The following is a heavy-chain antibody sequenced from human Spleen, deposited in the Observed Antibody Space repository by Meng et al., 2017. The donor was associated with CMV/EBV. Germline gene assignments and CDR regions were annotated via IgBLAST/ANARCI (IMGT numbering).Heavy chain of an antibody. CDR1: GFTFSSYS. CDR2: IYAGGNT. J-gene: IGHJ6*02. D-gene: IGHD2-15*01. Sequence: GESLKISCAASGFTFSSYSMNWVRQAPGKGLEWVSVIYAGGNTNYADAVKGRFTISRDTSKNLLYLQMNSLRGEDTAIYFCTRARSLFSYAMDVWGQGTTVTVSS. V-gene: IGHV3-66*02. CDR3: TRARSLFSYAMDV.